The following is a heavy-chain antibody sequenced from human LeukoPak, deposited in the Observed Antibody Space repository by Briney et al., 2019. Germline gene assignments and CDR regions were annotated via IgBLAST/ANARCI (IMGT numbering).Heavy chain of an antibody. V-gene: IGHV3-23*01. CDR2: ISGSGGST. Sequence: GGSLRLSCAASGFTFSSYAMSWVRQALGKGLEWVSAISGSGGSTYYADSVKGRFTISRDNSKNTLYLQMNSLRAEDTAVYYCARGVGVVGLRDYFDYWGQGTLVTVSS. D-gene: IGHD2-21*01. J-gene: IGHJ4*02. CDR3: ARGVGVVGLRDYFDY. CDR1: GFTFSSYA.